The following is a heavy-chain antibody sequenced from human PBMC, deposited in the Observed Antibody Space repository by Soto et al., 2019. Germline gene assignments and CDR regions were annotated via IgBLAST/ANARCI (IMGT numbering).Heavy chain of an antibody. D-gene: IGHD3-10*01. V-gene: IGHV3-74*01. CDR2: INSGGSSK. CDR1: GFPFSDYW. CDR3: ARDRGFRELPD. J-gene: IGHJ4*02. Sequence: EVHLVESGGGLVPPGGSLRLSCAASGFPFSDYWMHWVRQVPGKGLLWVSRINSGGSSKSYADSVKSRFTVSRDNTKNTLFLQMNSMRAEDTAVYYCARDRGFRELPDWGQGTHVIVSS.